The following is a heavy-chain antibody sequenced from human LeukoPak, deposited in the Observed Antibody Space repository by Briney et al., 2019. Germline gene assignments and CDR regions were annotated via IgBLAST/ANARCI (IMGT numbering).Heavy chain of an antibody. CDR3: ARHSYISGSQAEY. V-gene: IGHV4-39*01. D-gene: IGHD3-10*01. CDR2: IYYTGDT. J-gene: IGHJ4*02. CDR1: GGSINGSSYY. Sequence: SETLSLTCTVSGGSINGSSYYWGWIRQPPGKGLEWIGNIYYTGDTYYNPSLKSRVTISVDTSNSQFSLKMSSVTAADTAMYYCARHSYISGSQAEYWGQGTLVTVSS.